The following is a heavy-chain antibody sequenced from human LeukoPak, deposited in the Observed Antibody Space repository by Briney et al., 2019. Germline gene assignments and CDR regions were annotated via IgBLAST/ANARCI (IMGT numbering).Heavy chain of an antibody. CDR3: TTLSIDYDSSGYYDLVDY. J-gene: IGHJ4*02. CDR2: ISSKANSYAP. V-gene: IGHV3-73*01. D-gene: IGHD3-22*01. Sequence: GGSLRLSCAASGFTFCGSAMHWVRPASGKGLEWVGRISSKANSYAPAYAGSVKGRFTISIDDSKNTAYLQMTSLKTEDTAVYSCTTLSIDYDSSGYYDLVDYWGQGTLVTVSS. CDR1: GFTFCGSA.